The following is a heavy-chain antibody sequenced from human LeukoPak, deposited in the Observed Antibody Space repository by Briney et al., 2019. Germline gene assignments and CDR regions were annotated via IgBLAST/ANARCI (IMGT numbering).Heavy chain of an antibody. V-gene: IGHV3-7*04. CDR3: ARGVRGSGSY. Sequence: QPGGSLRLSCAASGSTFSSCWMSWVRQAPGKGLEWVANIKQDGSEKYYVDSVKGRFTISRDNAKNSLYLQMNSLRAEDTAVYYCARGVRGSGSYWGQGTLVTVSS. CDR2: IKQDGSEK. J-gene: IGHJ4*02. D-gene: IGHD3-10*01. CDR1: GSTFSSCW.